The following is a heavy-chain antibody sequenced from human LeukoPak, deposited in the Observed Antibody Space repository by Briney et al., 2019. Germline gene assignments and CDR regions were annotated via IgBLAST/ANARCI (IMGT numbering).Heavy chain of an antibody. CDR2: ISSSSSYI. V-gene: IGHV3-21*01. D-gene: IGHD3-22*01. J-gene: IGHJ4*02. CDR1: GFTFSSYG. Sequence: GRSLRLSCAASGFTFSSYGMHWVHQAPGKGLEWVSSISSSSSYIYYADSVKGRFTISRDNAKNSLYLQMNSLRAEDTAVYYCARAPPGDYYDSSGYPYWGQGTLVTVSS. CDR3: ARAPPGDYYDSSGYPY.